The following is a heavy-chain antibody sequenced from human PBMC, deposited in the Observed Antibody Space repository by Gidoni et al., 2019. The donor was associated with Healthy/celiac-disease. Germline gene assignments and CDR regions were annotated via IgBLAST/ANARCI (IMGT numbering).Heavy chain of an antibody. CDR2: ISSNGGST. V-gene: IGHV3-64D*06. Sequence: EVQLVESGGGLVQPGGSLRLSCSASGFTFSSYAMHWVRQAPGKGLEYVSAISSNGGSTYYADSVKGRFTISRDNSKNTLYLQMSSLRGEDTAVYYCVKCNWNLRYYFDYWGQGTLVTVSS. CDR1: GFTFSSYA. D-gene: IGHD1-20*01. CDR3: VKCNWNLRYYFDY. J-gene: IGHJ4*02.